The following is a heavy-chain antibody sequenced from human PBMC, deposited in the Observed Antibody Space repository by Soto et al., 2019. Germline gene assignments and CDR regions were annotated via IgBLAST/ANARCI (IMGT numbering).Heavy chain of an antibody. Sequence: SETLSLTCAVSGDSISSSKWWSWVRQPPGKGLEWIGEIFHSWSTNYNPSLKSRVIISVDKSKNQFFLKLSSVTDADTAVYYCARGERQQQRDYWGQGTLVTVSS. CDR1: GDSISSSKW. D-gene: IGHD6-13*01. V-gene: IGHV4-4*02. CDR3: ARGERQQQRDY. CDR2: IFHSWST. J-gene: IGHJ4*02.